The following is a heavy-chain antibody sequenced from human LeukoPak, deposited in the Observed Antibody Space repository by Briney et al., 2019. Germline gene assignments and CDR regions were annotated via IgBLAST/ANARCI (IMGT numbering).Heavy chain of an antibody. CDR1: GFRFSNYG. D-gene: IGHD1-26*01. Sequence: PGGSLRLSCAASGFRFSNYGMSWVRQAPGKGLAWVSSITGSGGSTRVDSVKDRFTISRDNSKDTLYLQMNSLRADDTAVYFCAKNLLGSESFSWHFDLWGRGTLVTVSS. J-gene: IGHJ2*01. V-gene: IGHV3-23*01. CDR3: AKNLLGSESFSWHFDL. CDR2: ITGSGGST.